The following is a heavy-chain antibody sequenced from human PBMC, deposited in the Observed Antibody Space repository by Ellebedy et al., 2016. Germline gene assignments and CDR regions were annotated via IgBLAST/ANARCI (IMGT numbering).Heavy chain of an antibody. Sequence: GGSLRLXXAASGFSFSSYGMYRVRQAPGKGLEWVAVIWYDGSNKYYADSVKGRFTISRDNSKNTLYLQMNSLRAEDTALYYCAREGGIFGLDYWGQGTLVTVSS. CDR3: AREGGIFGLDY. D-gene: IGHD3-3*02. CDR2: IWYDGSNK. J-gene: IGHJ4*02. V-gene: IGHV3-33*01. CDR1: GFSFSSYG.